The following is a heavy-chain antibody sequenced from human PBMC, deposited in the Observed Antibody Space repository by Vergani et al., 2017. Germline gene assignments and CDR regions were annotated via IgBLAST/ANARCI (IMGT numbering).Heavy chain of an antibody. CDR3: ARVGHLVAVTGEGPSLDL. D-gene: IGHD2-21*02. CDR2: VQNSGNT. Sequence: QVRLQESGPGLVKPSQTLSLTCSVSGSVNSVTYYWHWMRQPAGKGLEWIGRVQNSGNTNYNASLTSRVTMSIDTSKNQFSLRLSSVTAADTAVYYCARVGHLVAVTGEGPSLDLWGRGTLVTVSS. J-gene: IGHJ2*01. V-gene: IGHV4-61*02. CDR1: GSVNSVTYY.